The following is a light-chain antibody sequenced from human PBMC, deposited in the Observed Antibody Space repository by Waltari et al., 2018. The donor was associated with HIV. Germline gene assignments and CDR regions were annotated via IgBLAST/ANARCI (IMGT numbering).Light chain of an antibody. Sequence: DIQMTQSPSSLSASVGDRVTITCRASQSINSYLNWYQQKPRKAPKLLIYGATSWHSGVPSRFSGSGSGTDFTLTISSLQPEDFAAYYCQQSYSIPLTFGGGTKVGIK. CDR3: QQSYSIPLT. J-gene: IGKJ4*01. CDR1: QSINSY. CDR2: GAT. V-gene: IGKV1-39*01.